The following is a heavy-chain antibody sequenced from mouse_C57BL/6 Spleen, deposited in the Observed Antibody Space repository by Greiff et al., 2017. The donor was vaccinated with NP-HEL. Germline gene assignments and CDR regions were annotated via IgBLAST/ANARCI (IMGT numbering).Heavy chain of an antibody. CDR1: GYAFSSYW. V-gene: IGHV1-80*01. D-gene: IGHD1-1*01. CDR3: ARSGYYCSSYGYYAMDY. Sequence: QVQLQQSGAELVKPGASVKISCKASGYAFSSYWMNWVKQRPGKGLEWIGQIYPGDGDTNYNGKFKGKATLTADKSSSTAYMQLSSLTSEDSAVYFCARSGYYCSSYGYYAMDYWGQGTSVTVSS. J-gene: IGHJ4*01. CDR2: IYPGDGDT.